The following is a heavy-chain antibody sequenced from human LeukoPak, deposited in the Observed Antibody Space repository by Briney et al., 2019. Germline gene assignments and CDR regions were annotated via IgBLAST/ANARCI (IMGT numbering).Heavy chain of an antibody. CDR2: ITDSYNT. J-gene: IGHJ5*02. V-gene: IGHV3-23*01. CDR1: GIAFSDSA. D-gene: IGHD6-19*01. CDR3: VKGACSSGCSGNH. Sequence: GGSLRLSCAASGIAFSDSAMYWVRQAPGKGLECVSVITDSYNTHYRDSVKGRFTVSRDNSRKTLFLQMNSLRVDDTALYYCVKGACSSGCSGNHWGQGTRVIVSS.